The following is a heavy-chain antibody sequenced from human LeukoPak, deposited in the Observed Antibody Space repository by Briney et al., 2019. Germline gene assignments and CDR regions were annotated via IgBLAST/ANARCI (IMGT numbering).Heavy chain of an antibody. D-gene: IGHD3-10*01. CDR2: ISNSGSLK. J-gene: IGHJ3*02. V-gene: IGHV3-11*04. CDR1: GFTFSDHY. Sequence: GGSLRLSCAASGFTFSDHYMSWFRQAPGKGLEWVSYISNSGSLKYYADSVKGRFTISRDNAKNSLYLQMNSLRAEDTAVYSCARIKEYGFDIWGQGTMVTVSS. CDR3: ARIKEYGFDI.